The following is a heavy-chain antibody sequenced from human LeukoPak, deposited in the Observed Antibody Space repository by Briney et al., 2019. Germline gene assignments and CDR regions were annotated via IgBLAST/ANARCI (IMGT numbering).Heavy chain of an antibody. D-gene: IGHD3-22*01. CDR1: GFTFSSYW. CDR2: IKQDGSEK. V-gene: IGHV3-7*03. CDR3: ARDHYYYDSSGYYSFDY. Sequence: PGGSLRLSCAASGFTFSSYWMSWVRQAPGKGLEWVANIKQDGSEKYYVDSVKGRFTISRDNAKNSLYLQMNSLRAEDTAVYYCARDHYYYDSSGYYSFDYWGQGTLVTVSS. J-gene: IGHJ4*02.